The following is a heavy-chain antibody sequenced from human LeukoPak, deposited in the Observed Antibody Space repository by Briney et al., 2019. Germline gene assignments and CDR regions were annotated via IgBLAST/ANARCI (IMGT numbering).Heavy chain of an antibody. CDR2: ISSSSSYI. V-gene: IGHV3-21*01. D-gene: IGHD5-24*01. J-gene: IGHJ4*02. CDR1: GFTFSSYG. Sequence: GGTLRLSCAASGFTFSSYGMSWVRQAPGKGLEWVSSISSSSSYIYYADSVKGRFTISRDNAKNSLYLQMNSLRAEDTAMYYCARGGDGYNSDLDYWGQGTLVTVSS. CDR3: ARGGDGYNSDLDY.